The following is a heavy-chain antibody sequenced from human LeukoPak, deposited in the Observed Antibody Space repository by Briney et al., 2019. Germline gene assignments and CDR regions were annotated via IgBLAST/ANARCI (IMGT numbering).Heavy chain of an antibody. D-gene: IGHD1-26*01. V-gene: IGHV1-69*01. J-gene: IGHJ4*02. CDR3: ARSPSGSYDYSYYFDY. CDR1: GGTFSSYA. CDR2: IIPIFGTA. Sequence: GASVKVSCKASGGTFSSYAISWVRQAPGQGLEWMGGIIPIFGTANYAQKFQGRVTITADESTSTAYMELSSLRSEDTAVYYCARSPSGSYDYSYYFDYWGQGTLVNVSS.